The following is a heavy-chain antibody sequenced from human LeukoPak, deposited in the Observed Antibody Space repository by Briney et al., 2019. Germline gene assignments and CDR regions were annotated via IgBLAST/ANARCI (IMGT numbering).Heavy chain of an antibody. CDR1: GFTFSYYA. Sequence: GGSLRLSCAAPGFTFSYYAMGWVRQAPGKGLEWVSAISGSGGSTYYADSVKGRFTISRDNSKNTLYLQMNSLSTEDTAVYYCAKDFDSRGWYVGYFDYWGQGTLVTVSS. J-gene: IGHJ4*02. CDR3: AKDFDSRGWYVGYFDY. CDR2: ISGSGGST. D-gene: IGHD6-19*01. V-gene: IGHV3-23*01.